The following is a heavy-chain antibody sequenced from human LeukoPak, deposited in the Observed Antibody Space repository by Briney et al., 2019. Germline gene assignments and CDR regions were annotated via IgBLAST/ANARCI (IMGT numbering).Heavy chain of an antibody. CDR2: INPNSGGT. CDR3: AREPDFTDHTYYFDY. D-gene: IGHD3-3*01. V-gene: IGHV1-2*02. J-gene: IGHJ4*02. CDR1: GYTFTGYY. Sequence: ASVKVSCKASGYTFTGYYMHWVRQAPGQGLEWMGWINPNSGGTNYAQKFQGRVTITADESTSTAYMELSSLRSEDTAVYYCAREPDFTDHTYYFDYWGQGTLVTVSS.